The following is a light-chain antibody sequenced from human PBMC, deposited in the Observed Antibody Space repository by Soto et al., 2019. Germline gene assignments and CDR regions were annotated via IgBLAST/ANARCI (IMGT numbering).Light chain of an antibody. V-gene: IGKV3-20*01. J-gene: IGKJ1*01. CDR3: QQYRDSLGT. CDR1: QSVISTY. CDR2: GAS. Sequence: EIVLTQSPGTLSLYPGERATLSCRASQSVISTYLAWYQQKPGPAPRLLIYGASSRATGIPDRFSGSGSGTDFTLTISRLETEEFAVYYCQQYRDSLGTFGQGTKVAIK.